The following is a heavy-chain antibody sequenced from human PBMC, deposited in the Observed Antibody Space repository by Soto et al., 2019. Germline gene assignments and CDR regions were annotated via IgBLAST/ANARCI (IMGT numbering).Heavy chain of an antibody. V-gene: IGHV3-23*01. CDR2: ISGSGGSS. CDR1: GFSLSSYA. D-gene: IGHD1-26*01. Sequence: VGSLWLSCAASGFSLSSYAMSWVRQAAGKGLEWVSAISGSGGSSYYVDSMMGRFTISRDNSKNTPYLQINSLRADDPCFNCYGRVAATYCYDGMDVWGQGTTVTVSS. CDR3: GRVAATYCYDGMDV. J-gene: IGHJ6*02.